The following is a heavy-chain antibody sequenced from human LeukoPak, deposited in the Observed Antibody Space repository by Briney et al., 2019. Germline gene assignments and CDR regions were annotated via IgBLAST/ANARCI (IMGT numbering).Heavy chain of an antibody. V-gene: IGHV4-39*07. Sequence: SETLSLTCTVSGGSISSSSYYWGWIRQPPGKGLEWIGSIYYSGSTYYNPSLKSRVTISVDTSKNQFSLKLSSVTAADTAVYYCARSGEVLRFLEWPIWGQGTLVTVSS. J-gene: IGHJ4*02. CDR2: IYYSGST. CDR1: GGSISSSSYY. D-gene: IGHD3-3*01. CDR3: ARSGEVLRFLEWPI.